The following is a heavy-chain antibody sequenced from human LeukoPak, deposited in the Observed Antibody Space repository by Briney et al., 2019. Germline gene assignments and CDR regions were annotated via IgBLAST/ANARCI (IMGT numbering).Heavy chain of an antibody. V-gene: IGHV5-51*01. CDR2: IYPGDSDT. CDR3: ARRSSYYYDSPESS. Sequence: GESLKISCKGSGYCFTKYWSGWVRQMPGKGLEWMGIIYPGDSDTRYSPSFQGQVTISADKSSNTAYLQWSSLKDSDAAMYYCARRSSYYYDSPESSWGQGTLVTVSS. CDR1: GYCFTKYW. D-gene: IGHD3-22*01. J-gene: IGHJ5*02.